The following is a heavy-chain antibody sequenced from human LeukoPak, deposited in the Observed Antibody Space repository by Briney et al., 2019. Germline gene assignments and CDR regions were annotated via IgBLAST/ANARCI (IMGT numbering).Heavy chain of an antibody. Sequence: KPGGSLRLSCAASGFTCSNAWKSWVRQAPGKGLEWVGRITTKTEGGATSYVAPVAGRFTISRDDSQNTLFLQMNSLKTEDTAVYYCTTYRITIYGLVEHWGQGTLVTVSS. CDR3: TTYRITIYGLVEH. D-gene: IGHD3-3*01. CDR2: ITTKTEGGAT. CDR1: GFTCSNAW. V-gene: IGHV3-15*01. J-gene: IGHJ4*02.